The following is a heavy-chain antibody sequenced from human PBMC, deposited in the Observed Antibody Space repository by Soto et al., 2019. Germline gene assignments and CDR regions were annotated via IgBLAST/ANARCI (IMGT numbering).Heavy chain of an antibody. CDR2: ISYDGNKK. D-gene: IGHD2-15*01. Sequence: QVQLVESGGGVVQPGRSLRLSCAASGFTFSSHGMHWVRQAPGNGLEWVAVISYDGNKKYYADSVKGRFTISRDNSQNTLFLQMNSLRDEDTALYYCAKDRSPGGSCYDCWGQGTLVTVSS. J-gene: IGHJ4*02. V-gene: IGHV3-30*18. CDR3: AKDRSPGGSCYDC. CDR1: GFTFSSHG.